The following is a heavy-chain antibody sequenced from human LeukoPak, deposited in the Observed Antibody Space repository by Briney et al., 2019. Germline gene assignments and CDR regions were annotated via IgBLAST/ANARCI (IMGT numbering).Heavy chain of an antibody. CDR3: ARGFALDF. CDR1: GDTVSSNSAA. V-gene: IGHV6-1*01. CDR2: TYYGSKWYY. J-gene: IGHJ3*01. Sequence: PSQTLSLTCDISGDTVSSNSAAWNWIRQSPSRGLEWLGRTYYGSKWYYDYAVSVKSRITISPDTSKNQFSLQLNSVTADDTAVYYCARGFALDFWGQGTMVTVSS.